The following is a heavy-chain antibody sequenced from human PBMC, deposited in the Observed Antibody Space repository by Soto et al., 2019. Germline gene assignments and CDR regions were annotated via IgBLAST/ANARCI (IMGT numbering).Heavy chain of an antibody. V-gene: IGHV3-23*01. Sequence: EVQLLESGGGLVQPGGSLRLSCAASGFTFSSYAMSWVRQSPGKGLEWVSAISGSGGSTYYADSVKGRFTISRDNSKNTLYLQMNSLRAEDTAVYYCAKGLPTFVGGMVKGDAFDIWGQGTMVTVSS. CDR2: ISGSGGST. D-gene: IGHD3-16*01. J-gene: IGHJ3*02. CDR1: GFTFSSYA. CDR3: AKGLPTFVGGMVKGDAFDI.